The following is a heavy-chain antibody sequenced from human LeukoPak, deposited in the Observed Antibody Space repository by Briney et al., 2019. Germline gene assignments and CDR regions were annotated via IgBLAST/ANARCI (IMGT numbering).Heavy chain of an antibody. CDR1: AVTLKSYL. CDR2: INKDGSEE. V-gene: IGHV3-7*01. CDR3: ARVNPNRNALDL. D-gene: IGHD1-14*01. J-gene: IGHJ3*01. Sequence: PVGPLRLSCAAAAVTLKSYLMTWPLQAPGRRVDFLANINKDGSEENYLDSVKGRFTVSRDNAKNSLYLQMNSLRGEDTAVYYCARVNPNRNALDLWGQGTMVTISP.